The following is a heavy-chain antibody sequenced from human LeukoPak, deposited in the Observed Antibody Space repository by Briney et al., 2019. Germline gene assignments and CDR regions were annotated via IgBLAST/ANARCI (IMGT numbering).Heavy chain of an antibody. D-gene: IGHD2-21*02. CDR3: ARARNCGGDCYQYFDY. CDR1: GFTFSTYN. V-gene: IGHV3-23*01. CDR2: ISGSGGST. Sequence: GGSLRLSCAASGFTFSTYNMNWVRQAPGKGLEWVSAISGSGGSTYYADSVKGRFTISRDNSKNTLYLQMNSLRAEDTAVYYCARARNCGGDCYQYFDYWGQGTLVTVSS. J-gene: IGHJ4*02.